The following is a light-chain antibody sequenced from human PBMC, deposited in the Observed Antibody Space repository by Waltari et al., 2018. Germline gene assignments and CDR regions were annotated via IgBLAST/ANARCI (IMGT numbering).Light chain of an antibody. CDR2: GAS. V-gene: IGKV3-15*01. CDR1: ESVDSS. Sequence: VVTQSPVTLSLSPWERVTLSCRASESVDSSVAWYQQKLGQPPRLLIYGASTRVAGIPVRFSGSGSGTDFTLTISSLQSEDFAVYHCQQYRRWPRTFGQGTKVEVK. CDR3: QQYRRWPRT. J-gene: IGKJ1*01.